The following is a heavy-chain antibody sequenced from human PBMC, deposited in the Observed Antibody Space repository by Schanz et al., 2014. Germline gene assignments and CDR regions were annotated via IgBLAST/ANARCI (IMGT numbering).Heavy chain of an antibody. D-gene: IGHD3-10*01. V-gene: IGHV1-46*03. CDR1: GYTFTSYY. CDR2: INPSSGTT. J-gene: IGHJ3*02. CDR3: ARGGSTGAFDN. Sequence: QVQLVQSGAEVKKPGASVKVSCEASGYTFTSYYIHWVRQAPGQGLEWMGKINPSSGTTRIAQNFQGRLTVTRDTATSTVYTEVSSLRSEETSVYLCARGGSTGAFDNWGQGTMVTVSS.